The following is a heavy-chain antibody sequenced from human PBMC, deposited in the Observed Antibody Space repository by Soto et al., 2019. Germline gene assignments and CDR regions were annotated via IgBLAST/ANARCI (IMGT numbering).Heavy chain of an antibody. CDR1: GFSVGGNY. Sequence: EERLVQSGGGLVQPGGSLRLSCAASGFSVGGNYMSWVRQAPGKGLELVSLIYSGGNPFSADSMKGRFTLSRDNSNNMLYLQMDSLRAEDTAVYYCARGPNSDCWGQGTLVIVSS. V-gene: IGHV3-53*01. J-gene: IGHJ4*02. CDR2: IYSGGNP. CDR3: ARGPNSDC. D-gene: IGHD2-21*01.